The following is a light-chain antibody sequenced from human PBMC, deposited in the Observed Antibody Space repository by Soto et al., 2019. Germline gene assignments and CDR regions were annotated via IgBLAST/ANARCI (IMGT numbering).Light chain of an antibody. Sequence: DIQMTQSPSTLSASVGDRVNITCRASQSISSWLAWYQQKPGKAPKLLIYDASSLESGVPSRFRGSGSGTEFTLTISSLQPDDFATYYCQQYNSYSRTFVQGTKVEIK. CDR2: DAS. CDR1: QSISSW. J-gene: IGKJ1*01. CDR3: QQYNSYSRT. V-gene: IGKV1-5*01.